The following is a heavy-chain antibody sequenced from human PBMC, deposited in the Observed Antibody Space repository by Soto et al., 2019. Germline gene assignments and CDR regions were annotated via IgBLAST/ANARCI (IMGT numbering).Heavy chain of an antibody. CDR2: ISAYNGNT. CDR1: GYTFTSYG. Sequence: GASVKVSCKASGYTFTSYGISWVRQAPGQGLEWMGWISAYNGNTNYAQKLQGRVTMTTDTSTSTAYMELRSLRSDDTAVYYCARDGGPDWLFKNYYYYGMDVWGQGPTVTVSS. J-gene: IGHJ6*02. CDR3: ARDGGPDWLFKNYYYYGMDV. D-gene: IGHD3-9*01. V-gene: IGHV1-18*01.